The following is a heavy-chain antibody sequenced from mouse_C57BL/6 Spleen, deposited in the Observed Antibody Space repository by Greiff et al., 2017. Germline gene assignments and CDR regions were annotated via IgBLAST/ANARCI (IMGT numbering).Heavy chain of an antibody. Sequence: VQLQQSGAELVRPGASVTLSCKASGYTFTDYEMHWVKQTPVHGLEWIGAIDPETGGTAYNQKFKGKAILTADKSSSTAYMELRSLTSEDSAVYYCTRTEYSNYWYFDVWGTGTTVTVSS. CDR3: TRTEYSNYWYFDV. D-gene: IGHD2-5*01. CDR1: GYTFTDYE. CDR2: IDPETGGT. V-gene: IGHV1-15*01. J-gene: IGHJ1*03.